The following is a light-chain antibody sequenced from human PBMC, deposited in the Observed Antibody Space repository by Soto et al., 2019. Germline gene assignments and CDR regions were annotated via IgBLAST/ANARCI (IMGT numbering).Light chain of an antibody. J-gene: IGLJ1*01. V-gene: IGLV2-11*01. CDR2: DVN. Sequence: QSALTQPRSVSGSPGQSVTISCTGTSSDVGGYNYVSWYQQHPGKAPKLMIFDVNKRPSGVPDRISGSKFGNTASLTISGLQTEYEADYYCCSYAGTCPLVFGSGTKVTVL. CDR1: SSDVGGYNY. CDR3: CSYAGTCPLV.